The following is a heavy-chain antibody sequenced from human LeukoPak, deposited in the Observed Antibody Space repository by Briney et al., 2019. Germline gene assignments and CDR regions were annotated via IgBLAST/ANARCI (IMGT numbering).Heavy chain of an antibody. CDR3: VKEGPGGFDI. D-gene: IGHD3-10*01. V-gene: IGHV3-30*02. J-gene: IGHJ3*02. CDR2: IRYDGNNK. Sequence: GGSLRLSCGASGFTFSNYGMLWVRQAPGKGLDWVAFIRYDGNNKLYADSVKGRFTISRDNSKNTLYLHINSLRAEDTAVYYCVKEGPGGFDIWGQGTMVTVSS. CDR1: GFTFSNYG.